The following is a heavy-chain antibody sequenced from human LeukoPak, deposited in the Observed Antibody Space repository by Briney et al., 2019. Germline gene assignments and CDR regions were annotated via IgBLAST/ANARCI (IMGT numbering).Heavy chain of an antibody. CDR1: GFTFSSYG. Sequence: GGSLRLSCAASGFTFSSYGMHWVRQAPGKGLEWVAVISYDGSNKYYADSVKGRFTISRDNSKNTLYLQMNSLRAEDTAVYYCAKDRRKYCSSTSCTPLFDYWGQGTLVTVSS. V-gene: IGHV3-30*18. D-gene: IGHD2-2*01. J-gene: IGHJ4*02. CDR3: AKDRRKYCSSTSCTPLFDY. CDR2: ISYDGSNK.